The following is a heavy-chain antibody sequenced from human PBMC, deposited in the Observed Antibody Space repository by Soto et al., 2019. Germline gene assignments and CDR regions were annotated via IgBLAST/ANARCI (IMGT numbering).Heavy chain of an antibody. CDR2: INHSGST. Sequence: QVQLQQWGAGLLKPSETLSLTCAVYGGSFSGYYWSWIRQPPGKGLEWIGEINHSGSTNYNPSLKSRVTISVETSKNQFSLKLRSGTAADPAVYYCARLTIFGVVTPYYGMDVWGQGTTVTVSS. J-gene: IGHJ6*02. CDR3: ARLTIFGVVTPYYGMDV. V-gene: IGHV4-34*01. CDR1: GGSFSGYY. D-gene: IGHD3-3*01.